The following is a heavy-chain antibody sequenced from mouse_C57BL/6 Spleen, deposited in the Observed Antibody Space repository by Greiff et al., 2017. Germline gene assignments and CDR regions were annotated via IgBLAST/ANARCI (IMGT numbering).Heavy chain of an antibody. CDR3: ARPPHYDEGFAY. CDR2: ISGGGGNT. Sequence: DVQLVESGGGLVKPGGSLKLSCAASGFTFSSYTMSWVRQTPEKRLEWVATISGGGGNTYYPDSVKGRFTISRDNAKNTLYLQMSSLRSEDTALYYCARPPHYDEGFAYWGQGTLVTVSA. V-gene: IGHV5-9*01. J-gene: IGHJ3*01. CDR1: GFTFSSYT. D-gene: IGHD1-2*01.